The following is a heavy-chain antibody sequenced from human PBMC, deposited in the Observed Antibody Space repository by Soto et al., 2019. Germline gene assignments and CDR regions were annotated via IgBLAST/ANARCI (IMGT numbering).Heavy chain of an antibody. D-gene: IGHD3-22*01. J-gene: IGHJ3*02. CDR3: ARDLYYYDSSGYYSHAFDI. CDR1: GDSISSYY. CDR2: IYYIGST. Sequence: PSETLSLTCTVSGDSISSYYWSWIRQPPGKGLEWIGYIYYIGSTNYNPSLKNRVAISVDTSKNQFSLKLSSVTAADTAVYYCARDLYYYDSSGYYSHAFDIWGQGTMVTVSS. V-gene: IGHV4-59*01.